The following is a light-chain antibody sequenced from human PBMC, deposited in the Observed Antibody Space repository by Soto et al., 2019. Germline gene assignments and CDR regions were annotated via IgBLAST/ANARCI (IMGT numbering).Light chain of an antibody. CDR3: QQSYSTPQGT. V-gene: IGKV1-39*01. Sequence: DIQMTQSPSSLSASVGDRVTITCRASQSISSYLNWYQQKPGKAPKLPIYAASSLQSGVPSRFSGSGSGTDFTLTISSLQPEDFATYYCQQSYSTPQGTFGQGTKVEIK. CDR2: AAS. CDR1: QSISSY. J-gene: IGKJ1*01.